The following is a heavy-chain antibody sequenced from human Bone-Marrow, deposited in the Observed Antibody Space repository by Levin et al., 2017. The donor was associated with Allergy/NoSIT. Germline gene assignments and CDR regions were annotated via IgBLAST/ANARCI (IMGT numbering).Heavy chain of an antibody. CDR1: GYTFTGYF. J-gene: IGHJ4*02. D-gene: IGHD5-24*01. CDR3: ARDYPRRDGYNYWLLNY. V-gene: IGHV1-2*02. Sequence: PGGSLRLSCKASGYTFTGYFMHWVRQAPGQGLEWMGWIDPNSGGTNYAQKFQGRVTMTRDTSISTAYMELSRLRSDDTAVYYCARDYPRRDGYNYWLLNYWGQGTLVTVSS. CDR2: IDPNSGGT.